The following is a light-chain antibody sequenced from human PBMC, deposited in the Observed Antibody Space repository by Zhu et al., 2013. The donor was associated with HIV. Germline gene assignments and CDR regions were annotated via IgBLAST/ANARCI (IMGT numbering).Light chain of an antibody. CDR2: AAS. Sequence: EIVLTQSPATLSLSPGDRATLSCRASHSVSSYLAWYQQRPGQAPRLLIYAASSLQSGVPSRFSGSGSGTEFTLTISSLQPEDFATYYCLQHITYPYTFGQGTKLEV. J-gene: IGKJ2*01. CDR1: HSVSSY. CDR3: LQHITYPYT. V-gene: IGKV3-11*01.